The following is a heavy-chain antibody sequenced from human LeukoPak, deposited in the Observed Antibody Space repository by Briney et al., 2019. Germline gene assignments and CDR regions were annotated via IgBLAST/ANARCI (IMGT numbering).Heavy chain of an antibody. CDR2: IYPDDSDT. CDR1: GYTFSSYW. D-gene: IGHD2-8*01. CDR3: ARLAYCSNDVCYSNYYYSMDV. J-gene: IGHJ6*03. Sequence: RGESLNISCKGSGYTFSSYWIGWVRQMPGKGLEWMGIIYPDDSDTRYSPSFQGQVTISADKSISTAYLQWSSLKASDTAMYYCARLAYCSNDVCYSNYYYSMDVWGEGTTVTVSS. V-gene: IGHV5-51*01.